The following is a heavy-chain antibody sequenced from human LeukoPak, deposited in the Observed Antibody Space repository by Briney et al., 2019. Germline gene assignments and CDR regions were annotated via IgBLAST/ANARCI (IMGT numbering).Heavy chain of an antibody. CDR1: GYTFTGYY. V-gene: IGHV1-2*02. Sequence: GASVKVSCXASGYTFTGYYMHWVRQAPGQGLEWMGWINPNSGGTNYAQKFQGRVTMTRDTSISTAYMELSRLRSDDTAVYYCARVGGYSYGYFDYWGQGTLVTVSS. J-gene: IGHJ4*02. D-gene: IGHD5-18*01. CDR3: ARVGGYSYGYFDY. CDR2: INPNSGGT.